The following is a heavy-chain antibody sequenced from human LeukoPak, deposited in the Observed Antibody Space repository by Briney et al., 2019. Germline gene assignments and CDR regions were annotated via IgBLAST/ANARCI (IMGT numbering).Heavy chain of an antibody. J-gene: IGHJ6*02. CDR3: AMISSTSFYYYGMDV. V-gene: IGHV3-23*01. D-gene: IGHD2-2*01. CDR1: GFTFSSYA. Sequence: GGSLRLSCAASGFTFSSYAMSWVRQAPGKGLEWVSAISGSGGSTYYADSVKGRFTIPRDNSKNTLYLQMNSLRAEDTAVYYCAMISSTSFYYYGMDVWGQGTTVTVSS. CDR2: ISGSGGST.